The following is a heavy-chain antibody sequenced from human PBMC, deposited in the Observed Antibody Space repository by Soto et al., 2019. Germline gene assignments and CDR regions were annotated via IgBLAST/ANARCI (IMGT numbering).Heavy chain of an antibody. CDR1: GFSFTNAW. CDR2: IKTNAEAETT. J-gene: IGHJ4*02. Sequence: EVQLVESGGGLVKPGGSLRLSCAASGFSFTNAWMNWVRQAPGKGLEWVGRIKTNAEAETTDYSTPVKGRFTISRDDSKNTLYLQLNSLRIEDTAVYYCTTGSDESYWGQGALVTVSS. V-gene: IGHV3-15*07. CDR3: TTGSDESY. D-gene: IGHD1-26*01.